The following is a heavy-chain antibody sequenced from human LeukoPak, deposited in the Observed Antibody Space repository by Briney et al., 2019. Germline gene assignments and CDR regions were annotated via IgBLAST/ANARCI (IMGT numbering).Heavy chain of an antibody. D-gene: IGHD4-17*01. CDR1: RFTFSSYG. CDR2: IWYDGSNK. Sequence: QSGGSLRLSCAASRFTFSSYGMHWVRQAPGKGLACVAVIWYDGSNKYYADSVKGRFTISRDNSKNTLYLQMNSLRAEDTAVYYCAREVTVKNYYYYYMDVWGKGTTVTVSS. J-gene: IGHJ6*03. CDR3: AREVTVKNYYYYYMDV. V-gene: IGHV3-33*01.